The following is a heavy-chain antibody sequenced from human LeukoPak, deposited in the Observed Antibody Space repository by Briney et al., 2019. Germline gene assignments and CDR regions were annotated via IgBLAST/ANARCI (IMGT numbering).Heavy chain of an antibody. J-gene: IGHJ4*02. CDR1: GYTFTGYY. D-gene: IGHD6-19*01. Sequence: ASVKVSCKASGYTFTGYYMHWVRQAPGQGLEWMGWINTDTGNPTYAQGFTGRFVFSLDTSVSTAYLQISSLKAEDTAVYYCAREFFLGVGSGWYDFDYWGQGTLVSLSS. CDR3: AREFFLGVGSGWYDFDY. CDR2: INTDTGNP. V-gene: IGHV7-4-1*02.